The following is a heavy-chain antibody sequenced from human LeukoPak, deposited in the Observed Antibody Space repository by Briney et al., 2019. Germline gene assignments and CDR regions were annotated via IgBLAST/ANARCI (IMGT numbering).Heavy chain of an antibody. V-gene: IGHV3-21*05. J-gene: IGHJ4*02. D-gene: IGHD3-22*01. CDR1: GFTFSSYH. Sequence: GGSLRLSCAASGFTFSSYHMNWVRQAPGKGLEWLSYIHSSSSYIYYADSVKGRFTISRDNAKNSLYLQMNSLRAEDTAVYYCARDSYYDSSGYYPYYWGQGTLVTVSS. CDR3: ARDSYYDSSGYYPYY. CDR2: IHSSSSYI.